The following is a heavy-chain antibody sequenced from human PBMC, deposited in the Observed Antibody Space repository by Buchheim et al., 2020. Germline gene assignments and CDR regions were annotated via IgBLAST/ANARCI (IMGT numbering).Heavy chain of an antibody. Sequence: EVNLVESGGGLVRPDRSVRLSCVVSGIGIRYAAMHWVRQSPGKGLEWVAGINWSGDDIHYADTVMGRFIISRDNARSSLFFQMSSLTSDDTALYFCARDNGAQLGPPQYWGRGTL. CDR2: INWSGDDI. D-gene: IGHD2-8*01. J-gene: IGHJ4*02. CDR1: GIGIRYAA. CDR3: ARDNGAQLGPPQY. V-gene: IGHV3-9*01.